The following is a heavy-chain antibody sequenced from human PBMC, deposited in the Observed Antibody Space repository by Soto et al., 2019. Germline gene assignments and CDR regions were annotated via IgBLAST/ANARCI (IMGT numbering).Heavy chain of an antibody. V-gene: IGHV4-30-2*01. CDR1: GGSISSGGSS. CDR3: VGGGWYYYDSSGPVDAFDI. D-gene: IGHD3-22*01. Sequence: PSETLSLTCAVSGGSISSGGSSWTWIRQPPGKGLEWIGYIYHSGSTYYNPSLKSRVTISVDTSKNQFSLKLSSVTAADTAVYYCVGGGWYYYDSSGPVDAFDIWGQGTMVTVSS. J-gene: IGHJ3*02. CDR2: IYHSGST.